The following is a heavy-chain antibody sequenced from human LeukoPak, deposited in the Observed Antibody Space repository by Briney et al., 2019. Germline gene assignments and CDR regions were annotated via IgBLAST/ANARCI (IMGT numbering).Heavy chain of an antibody. V-gene: IGHV1-2*02. CDR1: GYTFTGYY. Sequence: GASVKVSCKASGYTFTGYYMHWVGQAPGQGLERMGWINPNSGGTNYAQKLQGRGTMTRDTSISTAYMELTRLRSDDTAVYYCAREREAFDIWGQGTMVTVSS. D-gene: IGHD1-26*01. CDR2: INPNSGGT. J-gene: IGHJ3*02. CDR3: AREREAFDI.